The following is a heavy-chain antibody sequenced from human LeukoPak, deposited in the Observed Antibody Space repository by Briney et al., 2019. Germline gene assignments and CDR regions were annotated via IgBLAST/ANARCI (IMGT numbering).Heavy chain of an antibody. V-gene: IGHV4-59*01. Sequence: PSETLSLTCTVSGDSISSYYWSWIRQPPGRGLEWIGYIYYSGSPTQYNPSLKSRVTISVDTSKNQFSLNLSSETAADTAVYYCARVVPDGYSDYWGQGTLVTVSS. CDR2: IYYSGSPT. J-gene: IGHJ4*02. CDR1: GDSISSYY. CDR3: ARVVPDGYSDY. D-gene: IGHD5-24*01.